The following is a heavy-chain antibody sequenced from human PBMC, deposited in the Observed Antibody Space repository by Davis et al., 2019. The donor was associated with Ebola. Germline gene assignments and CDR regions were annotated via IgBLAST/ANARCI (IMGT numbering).Heavy chain of an antibody. CDR1: GFKFSGFA. V-gene: IGHV3-23*01. CDR2: IGGDGGDR. Sequence: PGGSLRLSCVTSGFKFSGFAMSWVRQAPGKGLEWLTYIGGDGGDRNYVDSVRSRFSISRDNSGNTLYLEMNDLRAEDTAVYYCAKFDVVVPAAILFDYWGQGTLVTVSS. D-gene: IGHD2-2*01. CDR3: AKFDVVVPAAILFDY. J-gene: IGHJ4*02.